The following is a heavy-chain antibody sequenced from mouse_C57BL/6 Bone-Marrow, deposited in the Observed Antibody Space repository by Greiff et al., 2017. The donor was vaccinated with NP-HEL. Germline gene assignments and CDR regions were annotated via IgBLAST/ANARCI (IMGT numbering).Heavy chain of an antibody. Sequence: VKLQESGAELVRPGASVTLSCKASGYTFTDYEMHWVKQTPVHGLEWIGAIDPETGGTAYNQKFKGKAILTADKSSSTAYMELRSLTSEDSAVYYCTPLRYFDVWGTGTTVTVSS. J-gene: IGHJ1*03. V-gene: IGHV1-15*01. CDR3: TPLRYFDV. D-gene: IGHD2-10*01. CDR2: IDPETGGT. CDR1: GYTFTDYE.